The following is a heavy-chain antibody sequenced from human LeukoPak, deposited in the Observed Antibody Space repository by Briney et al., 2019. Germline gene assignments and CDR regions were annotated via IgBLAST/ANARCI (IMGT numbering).Heavy chain of an antibody. CDR2: ISYDGSNK. Sequence: GGSLRLSCAASGFTFSSYAMHWVRQAPGKGLEWVAVISYDGSNKYYADSVKGRFTISRDNSKNTLYLQMNSLRAEDTAVYYCAGDLASVLRYFDWLSNYYYYGMDVWGQGTTVTVSS. J-gene: IGHJ6*02. CDR1: GFTFSSYA. D-gene: IGHD3-9*01. V-gene: IGHV3-30-3*01. CDR3: AGDLASVLRYFDWLSNYYYYGMDV.